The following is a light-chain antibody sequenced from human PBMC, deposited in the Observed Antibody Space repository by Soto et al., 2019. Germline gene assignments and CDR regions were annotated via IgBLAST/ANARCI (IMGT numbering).Light chain of an antibody. CDR1: QGISNF. CDR3: QKYDSAPRT. V-gene: IGKV1-27*01. CDR2: AAS. Sequence: DIQMTQSPSSLSASVGDRVTITCRASQGISNFLAWFQQKPGKVPRLLIHAASTLQSGVPSRFSGSGSGTEFTLSISSLQPEDVATYYCQKYDSAPRTFGQGTKGEIK. J-gene: IGKJ1*01.